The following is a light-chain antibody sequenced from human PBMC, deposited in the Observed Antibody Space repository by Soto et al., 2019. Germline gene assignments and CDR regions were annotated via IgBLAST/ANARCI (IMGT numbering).Light chain of an antibody. CDR2: DVT. CDR3: SSYTSSTTFYV. Sequence: QSVLTQPASVSGSPGHSITISCTGTSSDVGDYNYVSWYQQYPGKAPKLMIYDVTNRPSGVSNRFSGSKSGNTASLTISGLQAEDEADYYCSSYTSSTTFYVFGTGTKLTVL. CDR1: SSDVGDYNY. J-gene: IGLJ1*01. V-gene: IGLV2-14*01.